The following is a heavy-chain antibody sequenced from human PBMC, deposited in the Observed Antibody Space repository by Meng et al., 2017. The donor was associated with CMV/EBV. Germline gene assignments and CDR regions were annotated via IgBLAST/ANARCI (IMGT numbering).Heavy chain of an antibody. CDR2: IYYSGST. CDR1: GGSVSSGSYY. CDR3: ARTRDSSGYYIDY. J-gene: IGHJ4*02. Sequence: GPLRLSCTVSGGSVSSGSYYWSWIRQPPGKGLEWIGYIYYSGSTNYNPSLKSRVTISVDTSKNQFSLKLSSVTAADTAVYYCARTRDSSGYYIDYWGQGTLVTVSS. D-gene: IGHD3-22*01. V-gene: IGHV4-61*01.